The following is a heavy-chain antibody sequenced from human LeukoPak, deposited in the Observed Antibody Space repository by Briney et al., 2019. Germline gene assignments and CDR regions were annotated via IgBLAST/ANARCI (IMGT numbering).Heavy chain of an antibody. D-gene: IGHD2-15*01. V-gene: IGHV4-34*01. Sequence: PSETLSLTCAVYGGSFSGYYWSWIRQPPGKGLEWIGEINHSGSTNYNPSLKSRVTISADTSKNQFSLKLSSVTAADTAVYYCARVRYCSGGSCYGLTDYWGRGTLVTVSS. CDR1: GGSFSGYY. CDR2: INHSGST. CDR3: ARVRYCSGGSCYGLTDY. J-gene: IGHJ4*02.